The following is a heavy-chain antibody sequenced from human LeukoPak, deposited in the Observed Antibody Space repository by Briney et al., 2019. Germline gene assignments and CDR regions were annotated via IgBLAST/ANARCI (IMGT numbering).Heavy chain of an antibody. CDR1: ADSISSSRYY. Sequence: SETLSLTCTVSADSISSSRYYWGWIRQPPGKGLAWIGSIHYSGRTYHTPSLKSRVTMSVDTSKNQFSLMLDSLTATDTAVYYCARSSDLRDFDYWGQGTLVTVSS. D-gene: IGHD4-17*01. CDR3: ARSSDLRDFDY. J-gene: IGHJ4*02. CDR2: IHYSGRT. V-gene: IGHV4-39*01.